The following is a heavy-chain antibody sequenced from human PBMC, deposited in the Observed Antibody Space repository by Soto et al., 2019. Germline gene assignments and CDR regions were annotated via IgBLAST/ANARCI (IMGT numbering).Heavy chain of an antibody. Sequence: QLQLQESGPGLVKPSETLSLTCTVSGGSISSSSYYWGWIRQPPGKGQEWIGSIYYSGSTYYNPSLKSQVTISVDPSKNQFSLKLSSVTAADTALYYCARERGYCSGGSCPVDYWGQGTLVTVSS. CDR3: ARERGYCSGGSCPVDY. CDR2: IYYSGST. CDR1: GGSISSSSYY. D-gene: IGHD2-15*01. V-gene: IGHV4-39*02. J-gene: IGHJ4*02.